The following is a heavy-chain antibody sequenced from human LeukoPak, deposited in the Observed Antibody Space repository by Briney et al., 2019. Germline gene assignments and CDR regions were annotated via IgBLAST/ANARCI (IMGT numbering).Heavy chain of an antibody. V-gene: IGHV3-48*03. D-gene: IGHD6-13*01. CDR1: GFTFSSYE. CDR2: ISSSGSTM. CDR3: ARGWGAAGDWYFDL. Sequence: GGSLRLSCAASGFTFSSYEMNWVRQAPGKGLEWVSYISSSGSTMYFADSVKGRFTISRENAKNSLYLQMNSLRAGDTAVYYCARGWGAAGDWYFDLWGRGTLVTVSS. J-gene: IGHJ2*01.